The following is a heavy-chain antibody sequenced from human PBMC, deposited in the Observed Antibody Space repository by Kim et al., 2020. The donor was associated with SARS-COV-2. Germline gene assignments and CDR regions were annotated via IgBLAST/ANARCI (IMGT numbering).Heavy chain of an antibody. V-gene: IGHV3-48*02. D-gene: IGHD1-26*01. CDR2: ISSSSGNI. Sequence: GGSLRLSCAASGFTFSSYSMNWVRQAPGKRPEWVSYISSSSGNIEYADSVKGRFTISRDTAKNSLYLQMNSLRDEDTAVYYCARAGGTYYPFDHWGQGTL. J-gene: IGHJ4*02. CDR3: ARAGGTYYPFDH. CDR1: GFTFSSYS.